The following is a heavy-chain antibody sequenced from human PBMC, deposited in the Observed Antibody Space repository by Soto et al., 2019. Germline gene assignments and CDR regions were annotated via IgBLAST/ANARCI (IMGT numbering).Heavy chain of an antibody. Sequence: LXLSCKGSGFTCGCYSIQWVRQAPGKGLEWVAAISDDGTNKHTADSVKGRFTISRDNSRNTVYLQVNSLRVEDTAVYYCARRLTTTVTAMGHRGPGTPVTVSS. V-gene: IGHV3-30-3*01. CDR2: ISDDGTNK. CDR3: ARRLTTTVTAMGH. CDR1: GFTCGCYS. D-gene: IGHD4-17*01. J-gene: IGHJ4*02.